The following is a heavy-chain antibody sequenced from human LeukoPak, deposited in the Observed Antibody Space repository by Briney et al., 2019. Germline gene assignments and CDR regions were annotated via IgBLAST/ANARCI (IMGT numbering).Heavy chain of an antibody. J-gene: IGHJ5*02. CDR1: GFTFSSYW. CDR3: ARPLYDFWSGYYNNCFDP. Sequence: PGGSPRLSCAASGFTFSSYWMSWVRQAPGKGLEWVANIKQDGSETYYVDSVKGRFTISRDNAKNSLYLQMNSLRAEDTAVYYCARPLYDFWSGYYNNCFDPWGQGTLVTVSS. D-gene: IGHD3-3*01. CDR2: IKQDGSET. V-gene: IGHV3-7*01.